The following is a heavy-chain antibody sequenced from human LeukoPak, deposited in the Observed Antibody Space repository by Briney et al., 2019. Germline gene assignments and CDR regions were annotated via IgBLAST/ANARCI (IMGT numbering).Heavy chain of an antibody. V-gene: IGHV1-18*03. CDR2: ISTHNGKT. CDR1: GYPFSTYG. J-gene: IGHJ4*02. Sequence: ASVKVSCKASGYPFSTYGIGWVRQAPGQGLQWMAWISTHNGKTDYAQNFQDRVTVTRDTSTSTVHMELRSLRSDDMAVYFCARDVGTTHFDFWGQGTLVTVSS. CDR3: ARDVGTTHFDF. D-gene: IGHD5-12*01.